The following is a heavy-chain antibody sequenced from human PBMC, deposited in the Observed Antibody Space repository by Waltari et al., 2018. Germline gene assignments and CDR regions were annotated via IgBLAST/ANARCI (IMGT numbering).Heavy chain of an antibody. CDR1: GFRFSNYW. J-gene: IGHJ6*02. V-gene: IGHV3-74*01. CDR2: MSNDGTRT. Sequence: EEQLLESGGGLVQPGDSLRISCAASGFRFSNYWMNWVRQAPGKGLVWVARMSNDGTRTSYADSVKGRFTISRDNAKNTVYLQMKRLRAEDTAVYYCARLAPRTYRSPVPGRHYYYGMDVWGQGTTVTVSS. D-gene: IGHD3-10*01. CDR3: ARLAPRTYRSPVPGRHYYYGMDV.